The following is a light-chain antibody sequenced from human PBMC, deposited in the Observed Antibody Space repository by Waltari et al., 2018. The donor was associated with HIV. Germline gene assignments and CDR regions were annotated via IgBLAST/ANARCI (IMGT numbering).Light chain of an antibody. CDR1: SSNVGRDDL. J-gene: IGLJ1*01. CDR3: CSCPRSGIRYV. CDR2: EVT. Sequence: QSALTQPASVSGSPGQSIPISCTGTSSNVGRDDLVSWYQQHPGEAPKLIIYEVTKRPSGVSNRFSGSKSGNTASLTISGLQAEDEADYYCCSCPRSGIRYVFGTGTKVTVL. V-gene: IGLV2-23*02.